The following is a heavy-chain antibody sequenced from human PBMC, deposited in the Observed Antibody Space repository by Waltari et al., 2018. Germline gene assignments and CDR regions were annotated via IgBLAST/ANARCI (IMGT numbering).Heavy chain of an antibody. CDR1: GGSITTTRHY. CDR2: ISYNGAT. D-gene: IGHD5-12*01. Sequence: QLQLQESGPGLVKPSETLALTCSVSGGSITTTRHYWGWIRQPPGQGLEWIGTISYNGATDSSPSLRGRLTLSRDTSMNQLSLKLGSVTAADTAVYYCATYIGASVGTAAFDVWGQGTMVTVSS. CDR3: ATYIGASVGTAAFDV. V-gene: IGHV4-39*01. J-gene: IGHJ3*01.